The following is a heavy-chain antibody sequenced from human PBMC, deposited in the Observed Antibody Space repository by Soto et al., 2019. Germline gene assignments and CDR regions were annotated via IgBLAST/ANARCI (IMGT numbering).Heavy chain of an antibody. V-gene: IGHV1-3*01. Sequence: QVQLVQSGAEVKKPGASVKVSCKASGYTFTSYAMHWVRQAPGQRLEWMGWINAGNGNTKYSQKFQDRVTITRDTSASTTYMGLSSVRSKDTAVYFCATDPRYSYGYTWGQGTLGTVSS. J-gene: IGHJ5*02. CDR3: ATDPRYSYGYT. D-gene: IGHD5-18*01. CDR1: GYTFTSYA. CDR2: INAGNGNT.